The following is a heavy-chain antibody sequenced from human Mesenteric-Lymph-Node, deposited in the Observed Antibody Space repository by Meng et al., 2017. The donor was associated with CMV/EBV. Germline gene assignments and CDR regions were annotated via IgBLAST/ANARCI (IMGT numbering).Heavy chain of an antibody. CDR1: GFTFDDYA. CDR3: ARASPYSSNDIFDY. D-gene: IGHD6-13*01. CDR2: ITWNGGST. Sequence: GESLKISCAASGFTFDDYAINWVRQGPGRGLEWVSGITWNGGSTGYADSVKGRFTISRDNAKNSLYLQMNSLRAEDTALYYCARASPYSSNDIFDYWGQGTLVTVLL. J-gene: IGHJ4*02. V-gene: IGHV3-20*04.